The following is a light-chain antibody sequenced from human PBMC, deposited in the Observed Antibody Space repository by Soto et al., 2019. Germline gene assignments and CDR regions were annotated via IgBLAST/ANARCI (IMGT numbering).Light chain of an antibody. J-gene: IGKJ2*01. CDR3: QQYGTSPPRT. CDR1: QSVSSGY. Sequence: SVLTQSPGTLSLSPGERATLSCRASQSVSSGYLAWYQQKPGQAPRLLIYGASGRATGIPDRFSGSGSGTDFTLTISRLEPEDSAVYYCQQYGTSPPRTFGQGTKLEIK. V-gene: IGKV3-20*01. CDR2: GAS.